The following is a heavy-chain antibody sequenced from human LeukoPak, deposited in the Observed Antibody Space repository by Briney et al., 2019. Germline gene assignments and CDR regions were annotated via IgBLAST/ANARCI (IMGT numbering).Heavy chain of an antibody. CDR2: VFHSGST. V-gene: IGHV4-59*08. D-gene: IGHD5-24*01. CDR3: ARLMATVTDAFDI. J-gene: IGHJ3*02. CDR1: GDSLTSHF. Sequence: PSETLSLTCTVSGDSLTSHFWSWLRQTPGKGLEWIGYVFHSGSTNYSPSLKSRVTISLDTSKKQFYLRPASVTAADTAVYYCARLMATVTDAFDIWGRGTMVSASS.